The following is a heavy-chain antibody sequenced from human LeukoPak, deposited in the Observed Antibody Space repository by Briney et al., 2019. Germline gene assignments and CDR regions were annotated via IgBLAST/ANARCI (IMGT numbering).Heavy chain of an antibody. V-gene: IGHV1-24*01. D-gene: IGHD1-26*01. J-gene: IGHJ4*02. CDR2: FDPEDGET. CDR1: GYTLTELS. CDR3: ATVSPQRVGATYYFDY. Sequence: ASVKVSCKVSGYTLTELSMHWVRQAPGKGLEWMGGFDPEDGETIYAQKFQGRVTMTEDTSTDTAYMELSSLRSEDTAVYYCATVSPQRVGATYYFDYWGQGTLVTVSS.